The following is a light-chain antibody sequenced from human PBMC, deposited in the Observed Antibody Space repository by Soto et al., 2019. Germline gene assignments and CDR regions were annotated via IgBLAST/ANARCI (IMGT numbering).Light chain of an antibody. Sequence: EIVLTQFPGTLSLSPGERATLSCRASQSVGRNYVAWYQQKPGQAPRVIIYAASNRASGILDRFSGSGSWSGFTLTINRLEREDFAVYYCQQYGTSQWAFGQGTNVEIK. V-gene: IGKV3-20*01. CDR1: QSVGRNY. CDR2: AAS. J-gene: IGKJ1*01. CDR3: QQYGTSQWA.